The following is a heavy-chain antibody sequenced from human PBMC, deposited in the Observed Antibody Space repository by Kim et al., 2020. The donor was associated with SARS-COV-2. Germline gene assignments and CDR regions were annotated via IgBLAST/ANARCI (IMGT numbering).Heavy chain of an antibody. CDR3: ATILVADAFDI. V-gene: IGHV3-48*03. CDR2: I. Sequence: IYYADSVKGRFTISRDNAKNSLYLQMNSLRAEDTAVYYCATILVADAFDIWGQGTMVTVSS. J-gene: IGHJ3*02. D-gene: IGHD3-22*01.